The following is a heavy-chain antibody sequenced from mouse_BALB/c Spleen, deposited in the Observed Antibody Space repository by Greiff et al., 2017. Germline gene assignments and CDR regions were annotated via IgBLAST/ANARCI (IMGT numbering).Heavy chain of an antibody. J-gene: IGHJ3*01. Sequence: EVNVVESGGGLVKPGGSLKLSCAASGFTFSSYTMSWVRQTPEKRLEWVATISSGGSYTYYPDSVKGRFTISRDNAKNTLYLQMSSLKSEDTAMYYCTREDYGNYVRFAYWGQGTLVTVSA. D-gene: IGHD2-1*01. CDR3: TREDYGNYVRFAY. V-gene: IGHV5-6-4*01. CDR1: GFTFSSYT. CDR2: ISSGGSYT.